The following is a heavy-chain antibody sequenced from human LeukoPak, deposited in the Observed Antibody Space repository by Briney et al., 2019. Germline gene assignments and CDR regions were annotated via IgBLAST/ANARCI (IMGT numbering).Heavy chain of an antibody. V-gene: IGHV3-74*01. J-gene: IGHJ6*02. CDR3: ARYCSGGTCKLGYYYYGMGV. CDR2: ITSDGSST. CDR1: GFTFSSYW. Sequence: GGSLRLSCAASGFTFSSYWMHWVRQAPGKGLVWVSRITSDGSSTSYADSVKGRFTISRDNSKNTLYLQMNSLRADDTAVYYCARYCSGGTCKLGYYYYGMGVWGQGTTVTVSS. D-gene: IGHD2-15*01.